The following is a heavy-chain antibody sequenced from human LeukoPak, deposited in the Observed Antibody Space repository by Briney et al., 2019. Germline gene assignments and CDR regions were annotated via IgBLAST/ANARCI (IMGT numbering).Heavy chain of an antibody. Sequence: GGSLRLSCAAPGFTFSSSAMSWGRQAPGKGLGGVSAISGSGGSTYYADAVKGRFTISRDNSKNTLYLQMNSLRAEDTAVYYCAKDRVPAAIMNWFDPWGQGTLVTVSS. CDR1: GFTFSSSA. V-gene: IGHV3-23*01. D-gene: IGHD2-2*02. CDR2: ISGSGGST. J-gene: IGHJ5*02. CDR3: AKDRVPAAIMNWFDP.